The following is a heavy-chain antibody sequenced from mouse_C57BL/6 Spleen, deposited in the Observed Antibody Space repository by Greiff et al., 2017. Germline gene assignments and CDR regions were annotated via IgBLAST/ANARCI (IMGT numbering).Heavy chain of an antibody. Sequence: EVKLMESGGGLVQPGGSMKLPCVASGFTFSNYWMNWVRQSPEKGLEWVAQIRLKSDNYATHYAESVKGRFTISRDDSKSSVYLQMNNLRAEDTGIYYCTYYGSSYRYFDYWGQGTTLTVSS. CDR2: IRLKSDNYAT. CDR3: TYYGSSYRYFDY. V-gene: IGHV6-3*01. J-gene: IGHJ2*01. CDR1: GFTFSNYW. D-gene: IGHD1-1*01.